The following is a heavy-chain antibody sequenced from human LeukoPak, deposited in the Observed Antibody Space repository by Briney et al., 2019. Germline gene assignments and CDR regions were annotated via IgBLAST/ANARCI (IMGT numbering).Heavy chain of an antibody. CDR2: IYHSGGT. V-gene: IGHV4-4*02. D-gene: IGHD2/OR15-2a*01. CDR1: GGSISVTNC. Sequence: SETLSLTCAVSGGSISVTNCWTWVRQPPGKGLEWIGEIYHSGGTNYNPSLKSRVTISVDKSKNQFSLLLTSVTAADTAVYYCATYSITGAWAEYFLHWGQGTLVTVSS. CDR3: ATYSITGAWAEYFLH. J-gene: IGHJ1*01.